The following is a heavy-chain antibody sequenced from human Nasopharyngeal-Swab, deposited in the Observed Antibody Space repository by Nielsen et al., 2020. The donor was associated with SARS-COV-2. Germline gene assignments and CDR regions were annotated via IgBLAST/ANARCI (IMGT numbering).Heavy chain of an antibody. V-gene: IGHV3-48*03. CDR1: GFTFSNFE. J-gene: IGHJ4*02. CDR2: ISSSGSTI. Sequence: GESLKISCAASGFTFSNFEMHWVRQAPGKGLEWVSYISSSGSTIYNADFVKGRFTISRDNAKNSLYLQMSSLRAEDTAVYYCARESQRIVGFDYWGQGTLVTVSS. CDR3: ARESQRIVGFDY. D-gene: IGHD1-26*01.